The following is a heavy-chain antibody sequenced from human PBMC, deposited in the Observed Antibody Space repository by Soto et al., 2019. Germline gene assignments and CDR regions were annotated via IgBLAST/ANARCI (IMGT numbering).Heavy chain of an antibody. CDR2: FFYNGNT. CDR3: ARRTNYYYVMDV. Sequence: TLSLTCTVSGGSITDDYWIWIRQPPGKGLEWIGYFFYNGNTNYNPSLKSRVTISVDTSKNQISLKLSSVTAADTAVYYCARRTNYYYVMDVWGQGTTVTVSS. CDR1: GGSITDDY. V-gene: IGHV4-59*01. J-gene: IGHJ6*02.